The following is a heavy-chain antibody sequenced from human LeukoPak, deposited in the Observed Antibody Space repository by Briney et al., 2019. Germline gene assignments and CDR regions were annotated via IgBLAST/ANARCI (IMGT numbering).Heavy chain of an antibody. D-gene: IGHD5-12*01. Sequence: GSLRLSCAASGFTFSSYSMNWVRQAPGKGLEWVSGVSGTGSNTYYLDSVKGRFTISRDNSKNTVYLQMNSLRAEDSALYYCAKWNGYADYWGRGTLVTVSS. V-gene: IGHV3-23*01. J-gene: IGHJ4*02. CDR2: VSGTGSNT. CDR1: GFTFSSYS. CDR3: AKWNGYADY.